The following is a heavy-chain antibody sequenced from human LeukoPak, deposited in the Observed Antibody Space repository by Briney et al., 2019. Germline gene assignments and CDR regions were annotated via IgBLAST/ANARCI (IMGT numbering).Heavy chain of an antibody. Sequence: GGSLRLSCAASGFTFSSYWMQWVRQAPGRGLVWVSRINSDGSSASYADSVKGRFTISRDNAKNTLYLQMNSLTTEDTAVYFCGKDRSPYTTMGPDYWGQGTLVTVSS. J-gene: IGHJ4*02. V-gene: IGHV3-74*01. D-gene: IGHD5-18*01. CDR1: GFTFSSYW. CDR2: INSDGSSA. CDR3: GKDRSPYTTMGPDY.